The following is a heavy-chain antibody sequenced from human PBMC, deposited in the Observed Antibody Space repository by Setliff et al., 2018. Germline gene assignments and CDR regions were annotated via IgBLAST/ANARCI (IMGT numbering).Heavy chain of an antibody. CDR1: GGTFSSYT. Sequence: GASVKVSCKASGGTFSSYTISWVRQAPGQGLEWMGRIIPILGIATYAQKFQGRVTITADKSTSTVYMDMSSLRSEDTAVYYCARDVFPYHYEGAFDIWGQGTMVTVSS. CDR3: ARDVFPYHYEGAFDI. D-gene: IGHD3-22*01. CDR2: IIPILGIA. V-gene: IGHV1-69*04. J-gene: IGHJ3*02.